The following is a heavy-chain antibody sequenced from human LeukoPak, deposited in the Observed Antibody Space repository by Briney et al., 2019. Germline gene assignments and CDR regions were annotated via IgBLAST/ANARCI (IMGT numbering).Heavy chain of an antibody. CDR1: GLSSNY. CDR3: ARVNRLTGTHYDYMDN. CDR2: IYGDGTT. D-gene: IGHD1-20*01. J-gene: IGHJ6*03. Sequence: GSLKLVSAVSGLSSNYMSWVRQAPGKGLEWVSVIYGDGTTHYADSVKGRFTISRDSSKNTLYLQMTSLRDEDTAVFYCARVNRLTGTHYDYMDNWG. V-gene: IGHV3-53*01.